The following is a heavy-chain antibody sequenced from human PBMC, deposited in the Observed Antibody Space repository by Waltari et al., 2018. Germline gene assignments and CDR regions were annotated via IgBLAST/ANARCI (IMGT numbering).Heavy chain of an antibody. V-gene: IGHV1-69*13. CDR2: IIPIFGTA. J-gene: IGHJ6*02. CDR3: ARDRPQTMVVTQGRVGGMDV. Sequence: QVQLVQSGAEVKKPGSSVTVSCKASGGTFSSYAISWVRQAPGQGLEWMGGIIPIFGTANYAQKFQGRVTITADESTSTAYMELSSLRSEDTAVYYCARDRPQTMVVTQGRVGGMDVWGQGTTVTVSS. CDR1: GGTFSSYA. D-gene: IGHD2-21*02.